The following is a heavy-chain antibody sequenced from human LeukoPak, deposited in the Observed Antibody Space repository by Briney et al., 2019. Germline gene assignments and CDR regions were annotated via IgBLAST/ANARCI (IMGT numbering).Heavy chain of an antibody. Sequence: GGSLRRSGAASQLTISNYGMHWVRQAPGKGLEWVALIWFDGSNQYYADFVKGRFTISRDNSKNTLYLQMNSLKAEDTAVYYCAKNRLSGSAEIYFDSWGQGTPVTVSS. CDR2: IWFDGSNQ. J-gene: IGHJ4*02. CDR3: AKNRLSGSAEIYFDS. V-gene: IGHV3-33*06. CDR1: QLTISNYG. D-gene: IGHD1-26*01.